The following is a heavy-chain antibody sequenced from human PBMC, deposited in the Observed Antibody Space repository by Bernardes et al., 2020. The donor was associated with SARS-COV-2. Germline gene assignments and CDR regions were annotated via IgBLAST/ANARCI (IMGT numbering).Heavy chain of an antibody. D-gene: IGHD1-26*01. V-gene: IGHV3-23*01. J-gene: IGHJ1*01. CDR2: ISDSGDNT. CDR1: GFTFSDYA. CDR3: AKGWNAGGSYHH. Sequence: GSLRLSCAASGFTFSDYAMTWVRQAPGKGLEWVSDISDSGDNTYYADSVKGRFTISRDSSKNTLFLQMNSLRAEDTAVYYCAKGWNAGGSYHHWGQGTLVTVSS.